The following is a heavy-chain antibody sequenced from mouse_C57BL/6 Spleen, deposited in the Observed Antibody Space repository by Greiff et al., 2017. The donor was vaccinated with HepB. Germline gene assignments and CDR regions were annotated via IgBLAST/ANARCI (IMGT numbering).Heavy chain of an antibody. Sequence: EVQRVESGGGLVKPGGSLKLSCAASGFTFSSYAMSWVRQTPEKRLEWVATISDGGSYTYYPDNVKGRFTISRDNAKNNLYLQMSHLKSEDTAMYYCARDGGLASYWYFDVWGTGTTVTVSS. CDR2: ISDGGSYT. J-gene: IGHJ1*03. V-gene: IGHV5-4*01. CDR1: GFTFSSYA. CDR3: ARDGGLASYWYFDV. D-gene: IGHD6-1*01.